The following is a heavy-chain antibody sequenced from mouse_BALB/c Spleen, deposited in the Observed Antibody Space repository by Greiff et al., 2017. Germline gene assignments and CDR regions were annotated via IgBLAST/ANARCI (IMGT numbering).Heavy chain of an antibody. J-gene: IGHJ4*01. V-gene: IGHV5-6-5*01. CDR3: AREGLRRAMDY. CDR1: GFTFSSYA. D-gene: IGHD2-4*01. Sequence: DVQLVESGGGLVKPGGSLKLSCAASGFTFSSYAMSWVRQTPEKRLEWVASISSGGSTYYPDSVKGRFTISRDNARNILYLQMSSLRSEDTAMYYCAREGLRRAMDYWGQGTSVTVSS. CDR2: ISSGGST.